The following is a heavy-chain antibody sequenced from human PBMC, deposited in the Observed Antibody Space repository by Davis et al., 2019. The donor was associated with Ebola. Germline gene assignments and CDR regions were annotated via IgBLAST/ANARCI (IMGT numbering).Heavy chain of an antibody. CDR1: GGSISSSSYY. Sequence: MPSETLPLTCTVSGGSISSSSYYWGWIRQPPGKGLEWIGSIYYSGSTYYNPSLKSRVTISVDTSKNQFSLKLSSVTAADTAVYYCARHDYGGNSGYFQHWGQGTLVTVSS. CDR2: IYYSGST. J-gene: IGHJ1*01. D-gene: IGHD4-23*01. CDR3: ARHDYGGNSGYFQH. V-gene: IGHV4-39*01.